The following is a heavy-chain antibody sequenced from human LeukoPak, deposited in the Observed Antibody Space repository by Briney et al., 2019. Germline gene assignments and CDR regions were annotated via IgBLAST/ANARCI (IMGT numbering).Heavy chain of an antibody. D-gene: IGHD4-11*01. CDR1: GCTFSSYT. Sequence: GASVKVSCKASGCTFSSYTISWVRQAPGQGLEWMGRIIPILGIANYAQKFQGRVTITADKSTSTAYMELSSLRSEDTAVYYCARSSKYDDWFNPGGKGTLLTVPS. CDR3: ARSSKYDDWFNP. V-gene: IGHV1-69*02. CDR2: IIPILGIA. J-gene: IGHJ5*02.